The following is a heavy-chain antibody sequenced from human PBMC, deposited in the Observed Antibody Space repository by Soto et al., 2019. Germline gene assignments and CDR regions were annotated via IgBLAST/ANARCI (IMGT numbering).Heavy chain of an antibody. CDR3: ARRVWSTASYRFDP. V-gene: IGHV4-39*01. D-gene: IGHD3-3*01. CDR1: GGSISSTNYY. CDR2: ISYSGST. J-gene: IGHJ5*02. Sequence: QLQLQESGPGLVKPSETLSLICTVSGGSISSTNYYWGWIRQPPGKGLEWIGSISYSGSTYYNPSLKSRVTISVDTSKNQFSLKMSSVTAADTAVYYCARRVWSTASYRFDPWGQGTLVTVSS.